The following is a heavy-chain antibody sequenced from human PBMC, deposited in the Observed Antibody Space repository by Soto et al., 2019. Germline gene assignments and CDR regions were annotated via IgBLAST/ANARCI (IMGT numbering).Heavy chain of an antibody. CDR3: ERDRRSLEWLLYFGMDV. D-gene: IGHD3-3*01. Sequence: GGSLRLSCAASGFTFSSYEMNWVRQAPGKGLEWVSYISSSGSTIYYADSVKGRFTISRDNAKNSLYLQMNSLRAEDTAVYYCERDRRSLEWLLYFGMDVWGQGTTVTVSS. CDR1: GFTFSSYE. V-gene: IGHV3-48*03. CDR2: ISSSGSTI. J-gene: IGHJ6*02.